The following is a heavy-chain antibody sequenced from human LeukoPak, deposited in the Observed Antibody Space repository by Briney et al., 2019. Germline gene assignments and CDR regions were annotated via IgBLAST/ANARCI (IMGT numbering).Heavy chain of an antibody. CDR1: GGSISSYY. CDR2: IYTSGST. V-gene: IGHV4-4*07. J-gene: IGHJ4*02. CDR3: ARENYDILTGYSYFGY. Sequence: PSGTLSLTCTVSGGSISSYYWSWIRQPAGKGLEWIGRIYTSGSTNYNPSLKSRVTISVDKSKNQFSLKLSSVTAADTAVYYCARENYDILTGYSYFGYWGQGTLVTASS. D-gene: IGHD3-9*01.